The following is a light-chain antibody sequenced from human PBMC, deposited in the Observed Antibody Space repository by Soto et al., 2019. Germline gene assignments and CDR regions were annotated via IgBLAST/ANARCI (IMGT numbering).Light chain of an antibody. CDR3: QQYGGSLT. CDR2: DAS. CDR1: QDISKY. V-gene: IGKV1-33*01. J-gene: IGKJ4*01. Sequence: DLQMTQSPSSLSASVGDRVTITCQASQDISKYLNWYQQKPGKAPKLLIYDASNLETGVPSRFSGSESGTDFTLTISRLEPEDFALYYCQQYGGSLTFGGGTKVEIK.